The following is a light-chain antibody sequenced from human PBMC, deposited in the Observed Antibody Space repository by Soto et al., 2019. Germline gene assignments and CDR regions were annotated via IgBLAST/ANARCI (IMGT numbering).Light chain of an antibody. J-gene: IGKJ3*01. CDR1: QGISSA. CDR3: QQTHSLPLS. Sequence: AIQLTQSPSSLSASVGDRVTITCRASQGISSALAWYQQKPGKVPKLLIYATSSLHSGVPSRFSGSGSGTDFTLSISSLQPEDFATYYCQQTHSLPLSFGPGTKVDIK. V-gene: IGKV1-13*02. CDR2: ATS.